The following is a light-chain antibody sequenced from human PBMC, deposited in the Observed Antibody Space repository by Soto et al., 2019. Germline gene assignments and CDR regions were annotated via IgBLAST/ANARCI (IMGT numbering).Light chain of an antibody. Sequence: EIVLTQSPGTLSLSPGERSTLSCRASQSVSSGYLAWYQQKPGQAPRLLIYAASTRATGIPDRFSDSGSGTDFTLTIGRLEPEDFAVYYCQQFASSPLPVGGGTKVEIK. CDR2: AAS. CDR3: QQFASSPLP. V-gene: IGKV3-20*01. CDR1: QSVSSGY. J-gene: IGKJ4*01.